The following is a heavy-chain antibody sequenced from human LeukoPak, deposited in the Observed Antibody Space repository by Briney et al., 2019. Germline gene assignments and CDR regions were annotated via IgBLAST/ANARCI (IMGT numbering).Heavy chain of an antibody. CDR2: IKSKTDGGTT. Sequence: GGSLRLSCAASGFTFSNAWMSWVRQAPGKGLEWVGRIKSKTDGGTTDYAAPVKGRFTISRDDSKNTLYLQMNSLKTEDTAVYYCTTDPSQWLVRLDYWGQGTLVTVSS. CDR1: GFTFSNAW. D-gene: IGHD6-19*01. CDR3: TTDPSQWLVRLDY. V-gene: IGHV3-15*01. J-gene: IGHJ4*02.